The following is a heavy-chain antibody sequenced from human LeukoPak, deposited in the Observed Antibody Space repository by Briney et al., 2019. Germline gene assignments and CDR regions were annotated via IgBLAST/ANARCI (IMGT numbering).Heavy chain of an antibody. D-gene: IGHD2-21*01. Sequence: GSLRLSCAASGFTLSSYAMHWVREAPGKGVEYVSAISSNGGSTYYANSVKGRFTISRDNSKNTLYLQMGSLRAGDMAVGCCARDLGDDYFDYWGQGTLVTVSS. J-gene: IGHJ4*02. CDR3: ARDLGDDYFDY. CDR1: GFTLSSYA. CDR2: ISSNGGST. V-gene: IGHV3-64*01.